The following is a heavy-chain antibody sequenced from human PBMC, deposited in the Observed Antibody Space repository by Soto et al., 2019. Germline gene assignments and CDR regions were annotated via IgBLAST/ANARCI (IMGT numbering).Heavy chain of an antibody. J-gene: IGHJ6*02. CDR1: GGTFSSYA. CDR2: IIPIFGTA. V-gene: IGHV1-69*13. CDR3: ARGMTTVTPSLHYYYYYGMDV. D-gene: IGHD4-17*01. Sequence: ASVKVSCKASGGTFSSYAISWVRQAPGQGLEWMGGIIPIFGTANYAQKFQGRVTITADESTSTAYMELSSLRSEDTAVYYCARGMTTVTPSLHYYYYYGMDVWGQGTTVTVSS.